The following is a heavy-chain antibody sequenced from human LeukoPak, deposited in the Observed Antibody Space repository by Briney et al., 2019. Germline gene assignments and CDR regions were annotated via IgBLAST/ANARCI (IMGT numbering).Heavy chain of an antibody. V-gene: IGHV4-39*01. CDR3: ARHARRDYYDSSGIN. CDR1: GGSISSSSDY. D-gene: IGHD3-22*01. Sequence: SETLSLTCTVSGGSISSSSDYWGWIRQPPGKGLEWIGTIYYSGSTYYNPFLKSRVTISVDTSKNQFSLKLSSVTAADTAVYYCARHARRDYYDSSGINWGQGTLVTVSS. J-gene: IGHJ4*02. CDR2: IYYSGST.